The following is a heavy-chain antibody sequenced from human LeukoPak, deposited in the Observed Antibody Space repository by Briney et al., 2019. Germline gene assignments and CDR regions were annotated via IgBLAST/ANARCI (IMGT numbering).Heavy chain of an antibody. CDR2: IYYSGST. J-gene: IGHJ4*02. Sequence: SETLSLTCTVSGGSITSYYWNWIRQPPGKGLEWIGYIYYSGSTNYNPSLKSRVTISVDTSKNQFSLKLSSVTAADTAVYYCARLVLGGTAYFESWGQGTLLTVSS. CDR1: GGSITSYY. CDR3: ARLVLGGTAYFES. V-gene: IGHV4-59*08. D-gene: IGHD1-26*01.